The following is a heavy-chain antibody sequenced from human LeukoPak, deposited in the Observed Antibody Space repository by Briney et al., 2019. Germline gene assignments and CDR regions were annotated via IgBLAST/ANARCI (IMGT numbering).Heavy chain of an antibody. V-gene: IGHV4-34*01. Sequence: SETLSLTCAVYGGSFSGYYWSWIRQPPGKGLEWIGEINHSGSTNYNPSLKSRVTISVDTSKNQFSLKLSSMTAADTAVYYCARAEYSSGWYGAYGYWGQGTLVTVSS. CDR3: ARAEYSSGWYGAYGY. CDR1: GGSFSGYY. D-gene: IGHD6-19*01. J-gene: IGHJ4*02. CDR2: INHSGST.